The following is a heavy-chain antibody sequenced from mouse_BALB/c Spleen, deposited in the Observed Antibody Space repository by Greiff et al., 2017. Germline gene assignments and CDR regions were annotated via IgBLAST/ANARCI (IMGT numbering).Heavy chain of an antibody. J-gene: IGHJ4*01. D-gene: IGHD1-1*01. CDR2: ISSGGST. Sequence: EVNLVESGGGLVKPGGSLKLSCAASGFTFSSYAMSWVRQTPEKRLEWVASISSGGSTYYPDSVKGRFTISRDNARNILYLQMSSLRSEDTAMYYCARERDYGSSYYYAMDYWGQGTSVTVSS. V-gene: IGHV5-6-5*01. CDR3: ARERDYGSSYYYAMDY. CDR1: GFTFSSYA.